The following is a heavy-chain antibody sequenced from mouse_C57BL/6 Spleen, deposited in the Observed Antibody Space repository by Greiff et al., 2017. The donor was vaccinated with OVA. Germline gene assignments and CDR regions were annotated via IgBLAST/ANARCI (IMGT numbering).Heavy chain of an antibody. CDR3: ARGEYGNPLAY. CDR2: IYPGDGDT. Sequence: QVQLKESGPELVKPGASVKISCKASGYAFSSSWMNWVKQRPGKGLEWIGRIYPGDGDTNYNGKFKGKATLTADKSSSTAYMQLSSLTSEDSAVYFCARGEYGNPLAYWGQGTLVTVSA. J-gene: IGHJ3*01. CDR1: GYAFSSSW. D-gene: IGHD2-10*02. V-gene: IGHV1-82*01.